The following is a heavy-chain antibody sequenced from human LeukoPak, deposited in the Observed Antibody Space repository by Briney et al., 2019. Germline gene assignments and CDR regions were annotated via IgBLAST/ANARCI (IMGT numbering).Heavy chain of an antibody. D-gene: IGHD2-2*01. V-gene: IGHV3-30*02. J-gene: IGHJ4*02. CDR2: IRYHGSNI. CDR1: GFTFSSYG. Sequence: PGGSLRLSCAASGFTFSSYGMHWVRQAPGKGLEWVAYIRYHGSNINYADSVKGRFTISRDNSKDTLFLQMSSLRAEDTAVYYCAEVLTGYCGSTSCPFDSWGQGTLVTVSS. CDR3: AEVLTGYCGSTSCPFDS.